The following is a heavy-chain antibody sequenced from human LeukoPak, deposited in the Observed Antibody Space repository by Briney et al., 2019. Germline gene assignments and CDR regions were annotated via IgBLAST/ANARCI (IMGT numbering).Heavy chain of an antibody. V-gene: IGHV1-69*13. CDR1: GGTFSRYA. CDR2: IIPMFGIA. Sequence: ASVKVSFKASGGTFSRYAISWVRQAPGQGLEWMGGIIPMFGIANYAQKFQGRVTITADESTSTAYMELRSLRSEDTAVYYCARDRPYTGGWRGFDYWGQGTLVTVSS. CDR3: ARDRPYTGGWRGFDY. D-gene: IGHD6-19*01. J-gene: IGHJ4*02.